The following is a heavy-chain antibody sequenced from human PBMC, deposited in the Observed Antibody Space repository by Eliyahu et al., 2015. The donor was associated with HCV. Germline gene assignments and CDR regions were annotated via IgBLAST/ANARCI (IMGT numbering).Heavy chain of an antibody. V-gene: IGHV4-39*01. Sequence: QLQLQESGPGLVKPSETLSLTCTVSGGSISSSSYYWGWIRQPPGKGLEWIGSIYYSGSTYYNPSLKSRVTISVDTSKNQFSLKLSSVTAADTAVYYCARQSGIGYGIIWGYWGQGTLVTVSS. CDR1: GGSISSSSYY. CDR2: IYYSGST. J-gene: IGHJ4*02. CDR3: ARQSGIGYGIIWGY. D-gene: IGHD5-18*01.